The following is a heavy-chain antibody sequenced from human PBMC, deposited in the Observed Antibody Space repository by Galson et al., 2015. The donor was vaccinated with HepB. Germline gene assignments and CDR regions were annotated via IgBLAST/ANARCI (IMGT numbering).Heavy chain of an antibody. J-gene: IGHJ5*02. CDR2: ISSSSATI. CDR1: GFTFSLYN. Sequence: SLRLSCAASGFTFSLYNMNWVRQAPGKGLEWVSYISSSSATIYYADSVKGRSTISRDNARNSLYLQMNSLRAEDTAVYYCAGSGSYGSGAWFDPWGQGTLVTVSS. CDR3: AGSGSYGSGAWFDP. D-gene: IGHD1-26*01. V-gene: IGHV3-48*01.